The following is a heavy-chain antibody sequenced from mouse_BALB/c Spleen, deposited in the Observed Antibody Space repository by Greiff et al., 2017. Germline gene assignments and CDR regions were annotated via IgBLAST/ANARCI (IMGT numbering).Heavy chain of an antibody. CDR3: ARGHYYGSSYDY. J-gene: IGHJ2*01. V-gene: IGHV5-6-5*01. CDR2: ISSGGST. CDR1: GFTFSSYA. Sequence: DVMLVESGGGLVKPGGSLKLSCAASGFTFSSYAMSWVRQTPEKRLEWVASISSGGSTYYPDSVKGRFTISRDNARNILYLQMSSLRSEDTAMYYCARGHYYGSSYDYWGQGTTLTVSS. D-gene: IGHD1-1*01.